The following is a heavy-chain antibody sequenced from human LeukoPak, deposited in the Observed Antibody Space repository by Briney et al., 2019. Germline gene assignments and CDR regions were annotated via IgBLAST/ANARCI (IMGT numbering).Heavy chain of an antibody. CDR2: MNPNSGNT. CDR1: GYTFTSYD. V-gene: IGHV1-8*03. D-gene: IGHD3-10*01. J-gene: IGHJ5*02. CDR3: ARDRLWFGELCWFDP. Sequence: ASVKVSCKASGYTFTSYDINWVRQATGQGLEWMGWMNPNSGNTGYAQKFQGRVTITRNTSISTAYMELSSLRSEDTAVYYCARDRLWFGELCWFDPWGQGTLVTVSS.